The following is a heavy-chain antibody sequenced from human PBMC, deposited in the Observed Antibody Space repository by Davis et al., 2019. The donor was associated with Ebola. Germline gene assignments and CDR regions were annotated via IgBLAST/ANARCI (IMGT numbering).Heavy chain of an antibody. Sequence: GESLKISCKGSGYSFTTYWIGWVRQMPGRGLQWLGIIYPDDSDTTYSPSFQGQVTISADKSISTAYLQWSSLKASDTAIYYCARRVPSYYYWDVWGKGTTVTVSS. J-gene: IGHJ6*03. CDR1: GYSFTTYW. V-gene: IGHV5-51*01. CDR2: IYPDDSDT. D-gene: IGHD1-1*01. CDR3: ARRVPSYYYWDV.